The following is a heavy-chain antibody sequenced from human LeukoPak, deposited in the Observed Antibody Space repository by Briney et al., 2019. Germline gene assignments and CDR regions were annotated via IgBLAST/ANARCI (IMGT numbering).Heavy chain of an antibody. D-gene: IGHD3-16*02. J-gene: IGHJ3*02. CDR2: INHSGST. Sequence: SETLSLTCAVYGGSFSGYYWSWIRQPPGKGLEWIGEINHSGSTNYNPSLKSRVTISVDTSKNQFSLKLNSVTAADTAVYYCAKSNSYGLVDIWGQGTMVTVSS. V-gene: IGHV4-34*01. CDR3: AKSNSYGLVDI. CDR1: GGSFSGYY.